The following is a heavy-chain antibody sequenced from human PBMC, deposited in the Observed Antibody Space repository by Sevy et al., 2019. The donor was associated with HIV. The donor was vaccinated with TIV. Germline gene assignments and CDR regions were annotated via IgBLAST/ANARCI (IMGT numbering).Heavy chain of an antibody. CDR1: RFTLRSYA. D-gene: IGHD3-22*01. CDR2: ISGSGVST. V-gene: IGHV3-23*01. Sequence: GGSLRLSCAASRFTLRSYAMSWVRQAPGKGLEWVSAISGSGVSTYYADSVKGRFPISRDNSKNTLYLQMNSLRAEDTAVYYCAKDVRYDSSGYFDYWGQGILVTVSS. CDR3: AKDVRYDSSGYFDY. J-gene: IGHJ4*02.